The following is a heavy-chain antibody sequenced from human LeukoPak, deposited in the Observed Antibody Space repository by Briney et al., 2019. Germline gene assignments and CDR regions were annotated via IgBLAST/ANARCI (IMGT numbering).Heavy chain of an antibody. CDR1: GDTFSSYA. D-gene: IGHD7-27*01. CDR2: IIPVFHTT. J-gene: IGHJ4*02. V-gene: IGHV1-69*05. Sequence: SVKVSCKASGDTFSSYAISWLRQAPGQGLEWMGGIIPVFHTTNIAQKFQGRVTISTDESTTTAYMDLNRLTSDDTALYYCARDHNSENWGSLGKWGQGTLVTVSS. CDR3: ARDHNSENWGSLGK.